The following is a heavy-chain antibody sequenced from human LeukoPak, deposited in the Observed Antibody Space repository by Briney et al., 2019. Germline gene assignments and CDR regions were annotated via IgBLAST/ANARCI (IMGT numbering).Heavy chain of an antibody. D-gene: IGHD3-3*01. CDR2: FDPEDGET. J-gene: IGHJ6*03. Sequence: ASVKVSCKVSGYTLTELSMHWVRQAPGKGLEWMGGFDPEDGETIYAQKIQGRVTMTEDTSTDTAYMELSSLRSEDTAVYYCATEVSPYYDFWSGYYMDVWGKGTTVTVSS. V-gene: IGHV1-24*01. CDR3: ATEVSPYYDFWSGYYMDV. CDR1: GYTLTELS.